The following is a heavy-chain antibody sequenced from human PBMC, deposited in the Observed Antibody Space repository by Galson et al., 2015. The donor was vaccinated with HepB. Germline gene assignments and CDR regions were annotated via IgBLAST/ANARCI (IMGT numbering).Heavy chain of an antibody. D-gene: IGHD2-2*01. J-gene: IGHJ4*02. V-gene: IGHV3-30-3*01. CDR1: GFTFSSYA. CDR3: ARDDIGEYQLLWMGYFDY. Sequence: CLRLSCAASGFTFSSYAMHWVRQAPGKGLEWVAVISYDGSNKYYADSVKGRFTISRDNSKNTLYLQMNSLRAEDTAVYYCARDDIGEYQLLWMGYFDYWGQGTLVTVSS. CDR2: ISYDGSNK.